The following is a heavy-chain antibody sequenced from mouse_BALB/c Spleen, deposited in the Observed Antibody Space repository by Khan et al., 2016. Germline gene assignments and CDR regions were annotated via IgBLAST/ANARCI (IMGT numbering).Heavy chain of an antibody. CDR1: GYSITSGYY. Sequence: EVQLQESGPGLVKPSQSLSLTCSVIGYSITSGYYWNWIRQFPGNKLEWMGYISYDGNNNYNPSLKNRISITRDTSKNQFFLKLNSVTTEDTATYYCAIFYYGSHYYYDVIDYWGQGTSVTVSS. D-gene: IGHD1-1*01. CDR3: AIFYYGSHYYYDVIDY. J-gene: IGHJ4*01. V-gene: IGHV3-6*02. CDR2: ISYDGNN.